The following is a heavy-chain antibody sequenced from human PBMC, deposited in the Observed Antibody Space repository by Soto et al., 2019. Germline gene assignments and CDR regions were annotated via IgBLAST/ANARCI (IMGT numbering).Heavy chain of an antibody. V-gene: IGHV4-34*01. D-gene: IGHD3-9*01. Sequence: SETLSLTCAVYCGSFSGYYWSWIRQPPGKGLEWIGEINHSGSTNYNPSLKSRVTISVDTSKNQFSLKLSSVTAADTAVYYCARSSKLRYFDWLLRWGWFDPWGQGTLVAVS. CDR2: INHSGST. CDR1: CGSFSGYY. J-gene: IGHJ5*02. CDR3: ARSSKLRYFDWLLRWGWFDP.